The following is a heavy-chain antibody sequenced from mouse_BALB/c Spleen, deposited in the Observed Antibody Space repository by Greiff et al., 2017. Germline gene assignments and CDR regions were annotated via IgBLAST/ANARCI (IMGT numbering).Heavy chain of an antibody. CDR2: IWAGGST. D-gene: IGHD2-1*01. CDR1: GFSLTSYG. Sequence: VMLVESGPGLVAPSQSLSITCTVSGFSLTSYGVHWVRQPPGKGLEWLGVIWAGGSTNYNSALMSRLSIRKDNSKSQVFLKMNSLQTDDTTMYYCARSYYGNYEYYAMDYWGQGTSVTVSS. CDR3: ARSYYGNYEYYAMDY. V-gene: IGHV2-9*02. J-gene: IGHJ4*01.